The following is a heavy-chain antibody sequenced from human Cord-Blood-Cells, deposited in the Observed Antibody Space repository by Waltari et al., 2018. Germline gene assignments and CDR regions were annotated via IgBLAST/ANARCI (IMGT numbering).Heavy chain of an antibody. J-gene: IGHJ3*02. CDR2: NYHSGST. Sequence: QVQLQESGPGLVKPSGTLSLTCAVSGGSISSSNWWSWVRQPPGKGLEWIGENYHSGSTNYNPALESRVTISVDKSKNQFSRKLSSVTAADTAVYYCASSVFGVVIDAFDIWGQGTMVTVSS. CDR1: GGSISSSNW. CDR3: ASSVFGVVIDAFDI. D-gene: IGHD3-3*02. V-gene: IGHV4-4*02.